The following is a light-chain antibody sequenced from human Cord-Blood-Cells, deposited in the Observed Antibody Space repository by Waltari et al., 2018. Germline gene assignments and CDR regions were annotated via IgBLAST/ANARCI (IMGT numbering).Light chain of an antibody. CDR3: NQSSSLPLT. V-gene: IGKV6D-21*02. CDR2: YAS. Sequence: LTLSAGFTIMTPKEKITSTCRASQSIGSRLHWYHQKQDQSPKHSIKYASHSNSGVPPRFSGRGPGTDFTLTIKSLEPEDSEAYNCNQSSSLPLTFGGGTKVEIK. CDR1: QSIGSR. J-gene: IGKJ4*01.